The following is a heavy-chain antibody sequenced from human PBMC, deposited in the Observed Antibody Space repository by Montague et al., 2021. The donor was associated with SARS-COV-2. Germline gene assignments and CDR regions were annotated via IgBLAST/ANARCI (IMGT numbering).Heavy chain of an antibody. D-gene: IGHD2-21*02. CDR1: GDSIRSYY. J-gene: IGHJ3*01. CDR2: VYHNEDT. Sequence: SETLSLTCAVSGDSIRSYYWNWIRQPPGKGLEWVGFVYHNEDTKYNPSLKSRLTISVDTSKNQFSLKLSSVTAADTAVYYCARRVLCGADCYPRGFFDLWGEGTMVTVSS. CDR3: ARRVLCGADCYPRGFFDL. V-gene: IGHV4-59*08.